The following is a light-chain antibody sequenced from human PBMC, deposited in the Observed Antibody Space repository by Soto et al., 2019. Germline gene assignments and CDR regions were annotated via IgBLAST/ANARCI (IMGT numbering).Light chain of an antibody. CDR1: QDISSY. V-gene: IGKV1-9*01. CDR3: QQLKSYPLS. J-gene: IGKJ4*01. Sequence: DLQLTQSPSFLSASVGDRVTITCRTSQDISSYLAWYQQKPGKAPQLLISAASTLQSGVPSRFSGSRSGTDFTLTISSLQPEDVATCNCQQLKSYPLSFGGGTKVEI. CDR2: AAS.